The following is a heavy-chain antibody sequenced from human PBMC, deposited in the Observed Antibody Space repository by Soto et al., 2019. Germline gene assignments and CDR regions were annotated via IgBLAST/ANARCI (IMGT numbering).Heavy chain of an antibody. D-gene: IGHD5-18*01. J-gene: IGHJ6*02. CDR2: IIPIFGTA. CDR1: GGTFSSYA. Sequence: SVKVSCKASGGTFSSYAISWVRQAPGQGLEWMGGIIPIFGTANYAQKFQGRVTITADKSTSTAYMELSSLRSEDTAVYYCAREGYGYTHYYYYGMDVWGQGTTVTVSS. V-gene: IGHV1-69*06. CDR3: AREGYGYTHYYYYGMDV.